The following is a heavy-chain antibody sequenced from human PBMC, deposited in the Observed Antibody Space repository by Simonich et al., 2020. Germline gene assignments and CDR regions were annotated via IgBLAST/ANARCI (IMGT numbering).Heavy chain of an antibody. CDR3: AKDRGERITMIVVVIDAFDI. J-gene: IGHJ3*02. D-gene: IGHD3-22*01. CDR1: GFTFSSYA. CDR2: IRGSGGST. V-gene: IGHV3-23*01. Sequence: GGGLVQPGGSLRLSCAASGFTFSSYAMSWVRQAPGKGLGWVSAIRGSGGSTYYADSVKGRFTISRDNSKNTLYLQMNSLRAEDTAVYYCAKDRGERITMIVVVIDAFDIWGQGTMVTVSS.